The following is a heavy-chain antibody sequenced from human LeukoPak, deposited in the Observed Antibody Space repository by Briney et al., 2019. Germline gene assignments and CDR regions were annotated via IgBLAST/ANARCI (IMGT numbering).Heavy chain of an antibody. CDR2: IYYSGST. CDR3: ARDYYDSSGYYPYYYYYMDV. CDR1: GGSISSYY. D-gene: IGHD3-22*01. V-gene: IGHV4-59*01. Sequence: PSETLSLTCTVSGGSISSYYWSWIRQPPGKGLEWIGYIYYSGSTNYNPSLKSRVTISVDTSKNQFSLKLSSVTAADTAVYYCARDYYDSSGYYPYYYYYMDVWGKGTTVTISS. J-gene: IGHJ6*03.